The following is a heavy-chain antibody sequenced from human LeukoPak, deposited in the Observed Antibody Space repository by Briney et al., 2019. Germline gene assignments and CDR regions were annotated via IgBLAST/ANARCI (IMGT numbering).Heavy chain of an antibody. Sequence: TSETLSLTCTVSGGSISSSSYYWGWIRQPPGKGLEWIGSIYYSGSTYYNPSLKSRVTISVDTSKNQFSLKLGSVTAADTAVYYCARVVNYGDYGVYWGQGTLVTVSS. V-gene: IGHV4-39*07. CDR1: GGSISSSSYY. D-gene: IGHD4-17*01. CDR2: IYYSGST. CDR3: ARVVNYGDYGVY. J-gene: IGHJ4*02.